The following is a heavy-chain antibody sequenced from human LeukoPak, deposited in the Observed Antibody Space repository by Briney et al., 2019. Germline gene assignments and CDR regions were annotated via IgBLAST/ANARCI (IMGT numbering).Heavy chain of an antibody. CDR3: TRSTHSIRAAGGFDY. CDR1: GGSISSGSYC. Sequence: PSETLSLTCTVSGGSISSGSYCWSWIRQPAGKGLEWIGSMHHSGSTFISPSLNSRVTISMQTSKNQFSLKLGSVTAADTPVYYCTRSTHSIRAAGGFDYWGQGTLVTVSS. CDR2: MHHSGST. D-gene: IGHD6-13*01. J-gene: IGHJ4*02. V-gene: IGHV4-39*07.